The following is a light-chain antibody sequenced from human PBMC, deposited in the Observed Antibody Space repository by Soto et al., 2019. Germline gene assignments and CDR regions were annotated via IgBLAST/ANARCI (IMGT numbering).Light chain of an antibody. CDR2: DAS. Sequence: DIQITQAPSSLSASVGDRVTITCQASQDISNYLNWYQQKQGKAPKIXIYDASNLETGVRSRFSGSGAGTDCTCTISRLQSEDIATDYCQQYDNHTLTFGGGTKVDIK. CDR1: QDISNY. J-gene: IGKJ4*01. V-gene: IGKV1-33*01. CDR3: QQYDNHTLT.